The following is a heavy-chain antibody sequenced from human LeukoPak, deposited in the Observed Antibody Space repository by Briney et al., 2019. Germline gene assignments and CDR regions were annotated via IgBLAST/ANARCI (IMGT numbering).Heavy chain of an antibody. V-gene: IGHV4-39*01. Sequence: SETLSLTCTVSGGSITSGTYYWGWIRQPPGQGLEWIGSMYYGRNTYYSPSLKSRVIIDVDASKKQFSLKLSSVTAADTAVYYCARHGGRYDQLLAPSWGQGTLVTVSS. J-gene: IGHJ4*02. D-gene: IGHD2-2*01. CDR2: MYYGRNT. CDR1: GGSITSGTYY. CDR3: ARHGGRYDQLLAPS.